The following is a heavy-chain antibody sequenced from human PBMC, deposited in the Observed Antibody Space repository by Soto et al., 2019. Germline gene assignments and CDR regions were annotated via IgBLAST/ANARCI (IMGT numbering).Heavy chain of an antibody. Sequence: PSETLSLTCAVYGGSFSGYYWSWIRQPPGKGLEWIGEINHSGSTNYNPSLKSRVTISVDTSKNQFSLKLSSVTAADTAVYYCSSGYDPYYMDVWGKGTTVTVSS. CDR3: SSGYDPYYMDV. CDR1: GGSFSGYY. CDR2: INHSGST. D-gene: IGHD5-12*01. J-gene: IGHJ6*03. V-gene: IGHV4-34*01.